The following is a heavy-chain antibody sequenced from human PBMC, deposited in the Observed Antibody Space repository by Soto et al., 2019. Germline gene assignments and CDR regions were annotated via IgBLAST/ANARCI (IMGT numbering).Heavy chain of an antibody. J-gene: IGHJ3*02. CDR2: IYYSGST. CDR1: GGSIRSYY. V-gene: IGHV4-59*08. CDR3: ARPGNSNEPDAFDI. D-gene: IGHD1-1*01. Sequence: SETLSLTCTVSGGSIRSYYWSWIRQPPGKGLEWIGYIYYSGSTNYNPSLKSRVTISVDTSKNQFSLKLSSVTAADTAVYYCARPGNSNEPDAFDIWGQGTMVTVSS.